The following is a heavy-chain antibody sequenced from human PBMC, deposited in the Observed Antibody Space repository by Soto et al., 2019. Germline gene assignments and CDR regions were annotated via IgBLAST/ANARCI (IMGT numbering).Heavy chain of an antibody. V-gene: IGHV1-2*04. Sequence: ASVKVSCKASGYTFTGYYMHWVRQAPGQGLEWMGWINPNSGGTNYAQKFQGWVTMTRDTSISTAYMELSRLRSDDTAVYYCARADYDILTGYPGWFDPWGQGTLVTVSS. D-gene: IGHD3-9*01. CDR3: ARADYDILTGYPGWFDP. CDR1: GYTFTGYY. J-gene: IGHJ5*02. CDR2: INPNSGGT.